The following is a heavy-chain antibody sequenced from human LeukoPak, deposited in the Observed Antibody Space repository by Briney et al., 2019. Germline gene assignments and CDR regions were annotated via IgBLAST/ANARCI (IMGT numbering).Heavy chain of an antibody. V-gene: IGHV3-9*01. CDR1: GFTFSSYA. CDR3: AKGYYDFWSGSSIGYFDY. D-gene: IGHD3-3*01. J-gene: IGHJ4*02. CDR2: ISWNSGSI. Sequence: PGGSLRLSCAASGFTFSSYAMSWVRQAPGKGLEWVSGISWNSGSIGYADSVKGRFTISRDNAKNSLYLQMNSLRAEDTALYYCAKGYYDFWSGSSIGYFDYWGQGTLVTVSS.